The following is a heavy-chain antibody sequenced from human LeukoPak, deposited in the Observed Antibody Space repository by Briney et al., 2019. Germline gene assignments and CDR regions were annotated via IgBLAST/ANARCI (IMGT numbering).Heavy chain of an antibody. Sequence: ASVKVSCKASGYTFTSYGISWVRQAPGQGLEWMGWISAYRGNTNYAQKLQGRVTMTTDTSTSTAYKELRSLRSDDTAVYYCARDARFMEWLINWGEGTLVTVSS. V-gene: IGHV1-18*01. D-gene: IGHD3-3*01. CDR3: ARDARFMEWLIN. J-gene: IGHJ4*02. CDR2: ISAYRGNT. CDR1: GYTFTSYG.